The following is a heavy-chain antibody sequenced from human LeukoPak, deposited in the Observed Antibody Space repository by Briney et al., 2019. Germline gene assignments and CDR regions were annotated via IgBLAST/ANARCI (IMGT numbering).Heavy chain of an antibody. Sequence: PGGSLRLSCAASGFTFSSYSMNWVRQAPGKGLEWVSSISSSSSYIYYADSVKGRFTISRDNSKNILYLQMNSLRAEDTAVYYCARGASSGYDAFDIWGQGTVVTVSS. J-gene: IGHJ3*02. CDR2: ISSSSSYI. V-gene: IGHV3-21*01. CDR1: GFTFSSYS. CDR3: ARGASSGYDAFDI. D-gene: IGHD5-12*01.